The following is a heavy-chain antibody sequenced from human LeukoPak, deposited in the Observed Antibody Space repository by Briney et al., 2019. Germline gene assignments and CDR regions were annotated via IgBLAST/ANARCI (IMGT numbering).Heavy chain of an antibody. CDR3: ARRLIAAASKFDP. CDR1: GYTFTSYD. J-gene: IGHJ5*02. V-gene: IGHV1-8*01. D-gene: IGHD6-13*01. Sequence: ASVKVSCKASGYTFTSYDINWVRQATGQGLEWMGWMKPNSGNTGYAQKFQRRVTMTRNTSISTAYMELSSLRSEDTAVYYCARRLIAAASKFDPWGQGTLVTVSS. CDR2: MKPNSGNT.